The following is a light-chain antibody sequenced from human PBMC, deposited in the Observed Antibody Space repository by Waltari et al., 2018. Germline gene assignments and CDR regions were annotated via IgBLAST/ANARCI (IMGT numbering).Light chain of an antibody. J-gene: IGLJ3*02. CDR2: VNSDGSH. Sequence: QLVLTQSPSASASLGASVKLTCTLSSGHSSNIIAWHQQQPEKGPRYLMKVNSDGSHSKGDEIPDRFSGSSSGAERDLTISNLQSEDEADYCCQTGGHGTWVFGGGTKLTVL. CDR1: SGHSSNI. V-gene: IGLV4-69*01. CDR3: QTGGHGTWV.